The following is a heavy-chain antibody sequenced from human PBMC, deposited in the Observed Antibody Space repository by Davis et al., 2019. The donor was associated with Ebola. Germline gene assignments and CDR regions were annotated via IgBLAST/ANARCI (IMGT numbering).Heavy chain of an antibody. Sequence: GESLKISCAASGFTVSSNYMSWVRQAPGKGLEWVSVIYSGGSTYYADSVKGRFTISRDNSKNTLYLQMNSLRAEDTAVYYCARDSVWFGELFSDYWGQGTLVTVSS. V-gene: IGHV3-53*01. CDR1: GFTVSSNY. J-gene: IGHJ4*02. CDR2: IYSGGST. CDR3: ARDSVWFGELFSDY. D-gene: IGHD3-10*01.